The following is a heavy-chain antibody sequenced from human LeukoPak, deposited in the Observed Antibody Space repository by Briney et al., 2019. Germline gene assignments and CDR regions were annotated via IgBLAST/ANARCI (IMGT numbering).Heavy chain of an antibody. V-gene: IGHV4-59*01. CDR2: IYYSGST. CDR1: GGSISSYY. CDR3: ARATNSYDSSNLGY. Sequence: SETLSLTCTVSGGSISSYYWSWIRRPPGKGLEWIGYIYYSGSTNYNPSLKSRVTISVDTSKNQFSLKLSSVTAADTAVYYCARATNSYDSSNLGYWGQGTLVTVSS. J-gene: IGHJ4*02. D-gene: IGHD3-22*01.